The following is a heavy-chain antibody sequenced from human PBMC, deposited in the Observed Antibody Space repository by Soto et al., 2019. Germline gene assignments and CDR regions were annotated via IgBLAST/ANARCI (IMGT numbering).Heavy chain of an antibody. CDR3: ARNYSSSLDV. CDR1: GGTISSYY. J-gene: IGHJ6*02. D-gene: IGHD6-13*01. Sequence: SQTLCLPCPVAGGTISSYYWRWIRQPPGKGLEWIGYIYYSGSTNYNPSLKRRVTISVDTSKNQFSLKLSSVTAADTAVDYGARNYSSSLDVWGQGTTVTVSS. V-gene: IGHV4-59*08. CDR2: IYYSGST.